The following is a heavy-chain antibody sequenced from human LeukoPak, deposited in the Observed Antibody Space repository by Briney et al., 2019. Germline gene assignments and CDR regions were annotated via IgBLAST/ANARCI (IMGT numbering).Heavy chain of an antibody. CDR3: ARGEGSHYQHDPPDY. J-gene: IGHJ4*02. D-gene: IGHD2-2*01. CDR2: INSGGSTI. V-gene: IGHV3-11*04. CDR1: GFTFSDYY. Sequence: PGGSLRLSCAASGFTFSDYYMSWIRQVPGKGLEWVSYINSGGSTIYYADSVKGRFTISRDNAKNSLFLQMNSQRAEDTAIYYCARGEGSHYQHDPPDYWGQGTLVTVSP.